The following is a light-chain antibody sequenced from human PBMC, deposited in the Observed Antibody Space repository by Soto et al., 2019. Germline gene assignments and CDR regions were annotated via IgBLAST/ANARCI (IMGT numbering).Light chain of an antibody. CDR3: QQRSNWLPIT. CDR1: QSVSSY. J-gene: IGKJ5*01. Sequence: EIVMTHSPATLSVSPWEKATLSCWASQSVSSYLAWYQQKPGQAPRLLIYDASNRATGIPARFSGSGSGTDFTLTISSLEPEDFAVYYCQQRSNWLPITFGQGTRLEIK. CDR2: DAS. V-gene: IGKV3-11*01.